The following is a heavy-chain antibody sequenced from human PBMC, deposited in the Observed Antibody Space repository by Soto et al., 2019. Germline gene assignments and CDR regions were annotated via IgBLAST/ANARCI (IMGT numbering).Heavy chain of an antibody. CDR1: GFTFSSYG. V-gene: IGHV3-30*18. Sequence: QVQLVESGGGVVQPGRSLRLSCAASGFTFSSYGMHWVRQAPGKGLEWVAVISYDGSNKYYADSVKGRFTISRDNSKNTLYRQMNSLRAEDTAVYYCAKETYSGPFDYWGQGTLVTVSS. J-gene: IGHJ4*02. CDR2: ISYDGSNK. CDR3: AKETYSGPFDY. D-gene: IGHD2-15*01.